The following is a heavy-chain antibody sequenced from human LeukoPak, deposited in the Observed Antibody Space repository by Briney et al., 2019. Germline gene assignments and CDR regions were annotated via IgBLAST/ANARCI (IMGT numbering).Heavy chain of an antibody. J-gene: IGHJ3*02. CDR2: IYYSGST. CDR3: AGLFATVTTADAFDI. D-gene: IGHD4-17*01. CDR1: GGSISSGCYY. Sequence: SQTLSLTCTVSGGSISSGCYYWSWIRQHPGKGLEWIGYIYYSGSTYYNPSLKSRVTISVDTSKNQFSLKLSSVTAADTAVYYCAGLFATVTTADAFDIWGQGTMVTVSS. V-gene: IGHV4-31*03.